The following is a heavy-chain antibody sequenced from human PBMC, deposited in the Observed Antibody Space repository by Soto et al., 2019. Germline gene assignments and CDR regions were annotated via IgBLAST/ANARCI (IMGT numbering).Heavy chain of an antibody. CDR1: GFSFSDYW. J-gene: IGHJ2*01. CDR3: AIVRQGAWYFDL. CDR2: VKTDGSII. D-gene: IGHD3-16*01. V-gene: IGHV3-74*01. Sequence: EVQLVESGGALVQPGGSLRLSCVASGFSFSDYWMHGVSQAQGKGLVWVSRVKTDGSIITYADSVKGRFTISRDNAKNKLYLQMNTLRAEDTAVYYCAIVRQGAWYFDLWGRGTLVTVSS.